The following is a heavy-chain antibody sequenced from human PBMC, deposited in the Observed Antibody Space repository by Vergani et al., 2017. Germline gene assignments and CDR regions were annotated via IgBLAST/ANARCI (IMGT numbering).Heavy chain of an antibody. CDR1: GFTFTSSA. CDR2: IVVGSGNT. CDR3: AKDLLYSSSWYDWFDP. V-gene: IGHV1-58*01. J-gene: IGHJ5*02. Sequence: QMQLVQSGPEVKKPGTSVKVSCKASGFTFTSSAVQWVRQARGQRLEWIGWIVVGSGNTNYAQKFQERVTITRDMSTSTAYMELSSLRSEDTAVYYCAKDLLYSSSWYDWFDPWGQGTLVTVSS. D-gene: IGHD6-13*01.